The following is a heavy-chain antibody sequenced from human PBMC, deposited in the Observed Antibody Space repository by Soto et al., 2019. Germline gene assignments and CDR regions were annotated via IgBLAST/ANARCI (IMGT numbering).Heavy chain of an antibody. CDR1: GFNLNTYG. J-gene: IGHJ4*02. Sequence: GGSLRLSCVASGFNLNTYGIYWVRQAPGKGLQWVAQILYDGSKKHYADSMKGRFTISRDNAKNSLYLEMNSLRAEDTAVYYCARESEDLTSNFDYWGQGTLVTVSS. CDR3: ARESEDLTSNFDY. CDR2: ILYDGSKK. V-gene: IGHV3-30*03.